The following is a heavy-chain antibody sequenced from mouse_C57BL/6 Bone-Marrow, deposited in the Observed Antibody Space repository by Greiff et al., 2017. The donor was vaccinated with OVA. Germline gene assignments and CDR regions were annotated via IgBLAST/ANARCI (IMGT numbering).Heavy chain of an antibody. V-gene: IGHV1-54*01. D-gene: IGHD1-1*01. CDR1: GYAFTNYL. J-gene: IGHJ3*01. CDR3: ARTPYYYGSRGFAY. Sequence: VQLVESGAELVRPGTSVKVSCKASGYAFTNYLIEWVKQRPGQGLEWIGVINPGSGGTNYNEKFKGKATLTADKSSSTAYMQLSSLTSEDSAVYFCARTPYYYGSRGFAYWGQGTLVTVSA. CDR2: INPGSGGT.